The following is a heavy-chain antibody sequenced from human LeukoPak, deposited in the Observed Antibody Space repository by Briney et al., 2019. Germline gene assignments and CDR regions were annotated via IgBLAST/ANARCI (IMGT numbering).Heavy chain of an antibody. CDR2: ISGSGGST. J-gene: IGHJ4*02. CDR3: ARPDPPLILEWPAPYFDY. D-gene: IGHD3-3*01. CDR1: GFTFSSYA. Sequence: PGGSLRLSCAASGFTFSSYAMSWVRQAPGKGLEWVSTISGSGGSTYYADSVKGRFTISRDNSKNTLYLLMHSPRAEDTAVYYCARPDPPLILEWPAPYFDYWGQGTLVTVSS. V-gene: IGHV3-23*01.